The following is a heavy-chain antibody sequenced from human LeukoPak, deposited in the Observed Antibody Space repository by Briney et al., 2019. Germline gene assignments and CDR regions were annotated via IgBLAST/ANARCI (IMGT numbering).Heavy chain of an antibody. V-gene: IGHV4-59*01. CDR1: GGSISSYY. CDR2: IYYSGST. Sequence: SETLSLTCTVSGGSISSYYWSWIRQPPGKGLEWIGYIYYSGSTNYNPSLKSRVTISVDTSKNQFSLKLSSVTAADTAVYYCARGLGGVTHFDYWGQGTLVTVSS. D-gene: IGHD3-16*01. CDR3: ARGLGGVTHFDY. J-gene: IGHJ4*02.